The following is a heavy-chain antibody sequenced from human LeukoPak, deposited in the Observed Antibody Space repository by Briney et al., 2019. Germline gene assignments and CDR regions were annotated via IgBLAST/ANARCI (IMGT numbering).Heavy chain of an antibody. D-gene: IGHD3-22*01. CDR3: AKAETYYYDSSGPGAFDI. CDR1: GFTFSSYA. J-gene: IGHJ3*02. CDR2: ISGSGGST. Sequence: GGSLRLSCAASGFTFSSYAMSWVRQAPGKGLEWVSAISGSGGSTYYADSVKGRFTISRDNSKNTLHLQMNSLRAEDTAVYYCAKAETYYYDSSGPGAFDIWGQGTMVTVSS. V-gene: IGHV3-23*01.